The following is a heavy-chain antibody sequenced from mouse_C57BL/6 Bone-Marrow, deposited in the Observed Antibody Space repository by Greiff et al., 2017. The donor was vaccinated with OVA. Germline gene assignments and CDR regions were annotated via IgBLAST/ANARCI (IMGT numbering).Heavy chain of an antibody. CDR3: AIIYYYGSSYVGAMDY. CDR1: GFTFSDYG. Sequence: EVQGVESGGGLVKPGGSLKLSCAASGFTFSDYGMHWVRQAPEKGLEWVAYISSGSSTIYYADTVKGRFTISRDNAKNTLFLQMTSLRSEDTAMYYCAIIYYYGSSYVGAMDYWGQGTSVTVSS. D-gene: IGHD1-1*01. CDR2: ISSGSSTI. J-gene: IGHJ4*01. V-gene: IGHV5-17*01.